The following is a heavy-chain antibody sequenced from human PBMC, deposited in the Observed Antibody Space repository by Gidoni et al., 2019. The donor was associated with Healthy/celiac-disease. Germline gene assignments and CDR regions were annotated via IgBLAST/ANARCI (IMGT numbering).Heavy chain of an antibody. J-gene: IGHJ2*01. V-gene: IGHV4-59*01. CDR2: IYYSGST. Sequence: QVQLQESGPGLVKPSETLSLTCTVSVGSISSYYWSWIRQPPGKGLECIGYIYYSGSTNYNPSLKSRVTISVDTSKNQFSLTLISVTAADTAVYYCARVVGIAARPGDWYFDLWGRGTLVTVSS. D-gene: IGHD6-6*01. CDR3: ARVVGIAARPGDWYFDL. CDR1: VGSISSYY.